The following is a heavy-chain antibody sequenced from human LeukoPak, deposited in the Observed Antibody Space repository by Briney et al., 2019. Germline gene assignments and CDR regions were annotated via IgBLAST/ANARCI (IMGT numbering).Heavy chain of an antibody. V-gene: IGHV3-23*01. CDR3: AKGASVVGATSAFDY. CDR1: GFTFSSSA. D-gene: IGHD1-26*01. Sequence: HPGGSLRLSCAASGFTFSSSAMNWVRQAPGKGLEWVSAISGSGGSTYYADSVKGRFTISRDNSKNTLYLQMNSLRAEDTAVYYCAKGASVVGATSAFDYWGQGTLVTVSS. J-gene: IGHJ4*02. CDR2: ISGSGGST.